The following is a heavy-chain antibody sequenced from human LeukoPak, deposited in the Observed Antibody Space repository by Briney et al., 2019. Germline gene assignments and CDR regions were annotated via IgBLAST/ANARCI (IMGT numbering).Heavy chain of an antibody. J-gene: IGHJ3*02. V-gene: IGHV3-66*01. D-gene: IGHD4-17*01. CDR2: IYSGGST. CDR1: GFTFSSYA. CDR3: ARDSKSDYGDLHDAFDI. Sequence: GGSLRLSCAASGFTFSSYAMHWVRQAPGKGLEWVSVIYSGGSTYYADSVKGRFTISRDNSKNTLYLQMNSLRAEDTAVYYCARDSKSDYGDLHDAFDIWGQGTMVTVSS.